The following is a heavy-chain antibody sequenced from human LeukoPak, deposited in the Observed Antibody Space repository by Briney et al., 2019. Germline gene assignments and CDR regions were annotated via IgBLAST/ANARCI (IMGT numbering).Heavy chain of an antibody. CDR1: GFTFSSYG. CDR2: ISYDGSNK. V-gene: IGHV3-30*18. Sequence: PGGSLRLSCAASGFTFSSYGMHWVRQAPGKGLEWVAVISYDGSNKNYADSVKGRFTISRDNSKNTLYLQMNSLRAEDTAVYYCAKPLRPYYYDSSGYYYDYWGQGTLVTVSS. J-gene: IGHJ4*02. CDR3: AKPLRPYYYDSSGYYYDY. D-gene: IGHD3-22*01.